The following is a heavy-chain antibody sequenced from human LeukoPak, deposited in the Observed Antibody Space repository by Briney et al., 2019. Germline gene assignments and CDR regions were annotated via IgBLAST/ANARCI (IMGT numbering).Heavy chain of an antibody. V-gene: IGHV3-30*04. CDR3: ASWDSGSYYYYYYMDV. J-gene: IGHJ6*03. CDR2: ISYDGSNK. Sequence: GGSLRLSCAASGFTFSSYAMHWVRQAPGKGLEWVAVISYDGSNKYYADSVKGRFTISGDNSKNTLYLQMNSLRAEDTAVYYCASWDSGSYYYYYYMDVWGKGTTVTVSS. CDR1: GFTFSSYA. D-gene: IGHD1-26*01.